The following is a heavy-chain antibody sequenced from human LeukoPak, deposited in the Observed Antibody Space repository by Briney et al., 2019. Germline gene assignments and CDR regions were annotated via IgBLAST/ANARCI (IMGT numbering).Heavy chain of an antibody. V-gene: IGHV4-34*01. CDR3: ARGVGYEDY. Sequence: SETLSLTCAVYGGSFSGYYWSWIRQPPGKGLEWIGEINHSGSTNYNPSLESRVTISVDTSKNQFSLKLSSVTAADTAVYYCARGVGYEDYWGQGTLVTVSS. D-gene: IGHD5-12*01. CDR2: INHSGST. J-gene: IGHJ4*02. CDR1: GGSFSGYY.